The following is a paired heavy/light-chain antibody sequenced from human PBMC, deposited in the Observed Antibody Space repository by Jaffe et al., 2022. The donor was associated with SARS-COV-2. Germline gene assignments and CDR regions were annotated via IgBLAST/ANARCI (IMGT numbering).Heavy chain of an antibody. CDR1: GYSINTGYF. V-gene: IGHV4-38-2*02. J-gene: IGHJ4*02. D-gene: IGHD2-15*01. CDR3: ARDPYCSGGDCYPFDY. CDR2: IAHTGNT. Sequence: QVQLQESGPGLVKPSETLSLTCAVSGYSINTGYFWGWIRQPPGKGLEWIGSIAHTGNTDYNPSLRGRIIISVDTSKNQFSLRLSSVTAADSAMYYCARDPYCSGGDCYPFDYWGQGILVTVSS.
Light chain of an antibody. Sequence: DIQMTQSPSTLSASVGDRVTVTCRASQSISTWLAWYQLKPGRAPNLLIYKSSSLKSGVPSRFSGSGSGTEFTLTISSLQPDDFATYYCQHYNTYTPRTFGQGTKVEIK. J-gene: IGKJ1*01. CDR1: QSISTW. CDR3: QHYNTYTPRT. CDR2: KSS. V-gene: IGKV1-5*03.